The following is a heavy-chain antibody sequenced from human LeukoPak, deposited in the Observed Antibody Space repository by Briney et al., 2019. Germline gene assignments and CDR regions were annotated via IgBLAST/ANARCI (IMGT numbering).Heavy chain of an antibody. Sequence: GGSLRLSCAASGFTFLSYSMNWVRQAPGKGLEGVSSISSTSSSYIYYADSVKGRFTISRDNAKKSLYLEMKSMRGEDTAVYYCARTNYDILTGYNPYFDYWGQGTLVTVSS. CDR2: ISSTSSSYI. D-gene: IGHD3-9*01. V-gene: IGHV3-21*01. CDR1: GFTFLSYS. J-gene: IGHJ4*02. CDR3: ARTNYDILTGYNPYFDY.